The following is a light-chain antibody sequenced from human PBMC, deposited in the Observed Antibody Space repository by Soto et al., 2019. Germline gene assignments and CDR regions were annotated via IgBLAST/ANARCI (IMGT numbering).Light chain of an antibody. CDR3: QQSASFPLT. V-gene: IGKV1-5*03. J-gene: IGKJ4*01. Sequence: IQMPLSPSTLSASVGDRVTVTCRASQSIDSWLAWHQQEPGKAPKLLIYKASSLESGVPSRFSGSGSGTEFTLSISSLQPEDSATYYCQQSASFPLTFGGGTKLDIK. CDR1: QSIDSW. CDR2: KAS.